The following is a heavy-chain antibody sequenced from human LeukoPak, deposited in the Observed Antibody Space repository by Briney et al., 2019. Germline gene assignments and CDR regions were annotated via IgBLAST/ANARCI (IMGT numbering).Heavy chain of an antibody. CDR1: GYTFTSYD. J-gene: IGHJ6*02. CDR2: MNPNSGNT. Sequence: ASVKVSCKASGYTFTSYDINWVRQATGQGLEWMGWMNPNSGNTGYAQKFQGRVTMTRNTSISTAYMELSSLRSEDTAVYYCAREGRSMHFDWFYYYYGMDVWGQGTTVTVSS. D-gene: IGHD3-9*01. V-gene: IGHV1-8*01. CDR3: AREGRSMHFDWFYYYYGMDV.